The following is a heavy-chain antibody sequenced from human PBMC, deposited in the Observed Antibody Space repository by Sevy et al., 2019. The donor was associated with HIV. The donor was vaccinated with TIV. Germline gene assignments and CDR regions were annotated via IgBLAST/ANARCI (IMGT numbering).Heavy chain of an antibody. J-gene: IGHJ4*02. CDR2: INPNSGGT. D-gene: IGHD6-13*01. CDR1: GYTFTGYY. V-gene: IGHV1-2*02. CDR3: ARRTAAASNGLYFDY. Sequence: ASVKVSCKASGYTFTGYYMQWVRQAPGQGLEWMGWINPNSGGTNYAQKFQGRVTMTRDTSISTAYMELSRLRSDDTAVYYCARRTAAASNGLYFDYWGQGTLVTVSS.